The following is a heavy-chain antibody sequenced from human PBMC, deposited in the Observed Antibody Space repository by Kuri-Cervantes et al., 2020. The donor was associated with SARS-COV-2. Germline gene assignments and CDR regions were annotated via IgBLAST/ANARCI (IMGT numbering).Heavy chain of an antibody. J-gene: IGHJ4*02. CDR3: AKGKGYQWPGDLFDY. CDR2: ISGSGGST. Sequence: GESLKISCAASGFTFSSYAMSWVRQAPGKGLEWVSAISGSGGSTYYADSVKGRFTISRDNSKNTLYLQMNSLRAEDTAVYYCAKGKGYQWPGDLFDYWGQGTLVTVSS. D-gene: IGHD6-19*01. V-gene: IGHV3-23*01. CDR1: GFTFSSYA.